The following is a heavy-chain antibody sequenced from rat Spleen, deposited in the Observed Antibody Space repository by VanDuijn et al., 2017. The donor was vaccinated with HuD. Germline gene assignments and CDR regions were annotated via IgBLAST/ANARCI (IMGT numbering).Heavy chain of an antibody. D-gene: IGHD4-3*01. Sequence: QVQLKESGPGVVQPSQTLSLTCTVSGFSLPSYHVSWVRQPPGKSLVWMGTIWAGGGTNYSSALKSRLSISRDTSKSQVLLEMSSLQTEDTAMYFCVRSGYNFDYWGQGVMVTVSS. J-gene: IGHJ2*01. V-gene: IGHV2-16*01. CDR1: GFSLPSYH. CDR2: IWAGGGT. CDR3: VRSGYNFDY.